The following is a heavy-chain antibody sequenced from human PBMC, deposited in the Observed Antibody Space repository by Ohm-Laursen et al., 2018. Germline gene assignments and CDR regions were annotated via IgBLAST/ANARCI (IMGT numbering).Heavy chain of an antibody. CDR1: GYTFTSYD. CDR2: MNPNSGNT. CDR3: ARHWSAHWYFDL. V-gene: IGHV1-8*01. J-gene: IGHJ2*01. Sequence: ASVKVSCKASGYTFTSYDINWVRQATGQGLEWMGWMNPNSGNTGYAQKFQGRVTMTRNTSISTAYMELSSLRSEDTAVYYCARHWSAHWYFDLWGRGTLVTVSS. D-gene: IGHD3-3*01.